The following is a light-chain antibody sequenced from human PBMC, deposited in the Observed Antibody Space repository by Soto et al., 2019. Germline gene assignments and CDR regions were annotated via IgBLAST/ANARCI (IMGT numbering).Light chain of an antibody. V-gene: IGLV1-44*01. CDR3: AAWDDSLNAVM. CDR1: SSNIGSNT. J-gene: IGLJ3*02. Sequence: QSVLTQPPSASGTPGQRVTISCSGSSSNIGSNTVNWYQQLPGTAPKLLIYNNNQGPSGVPDRFSGSKSGTSASLAISGLQSDDEADYYCAAWDDSLNAVMFGGGTKVTVL. CDR2: NNN.